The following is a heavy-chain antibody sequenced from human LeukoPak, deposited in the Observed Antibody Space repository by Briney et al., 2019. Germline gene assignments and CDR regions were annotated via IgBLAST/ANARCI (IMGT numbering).Heavy chain of an antibody. CDR2: SNPDSGAT. J-gene: IGHJ3*02. CDR3: ARTGDPAYDAFDI. V-gene: IGHV1-2*02. CDR1: GYIFIDHY. Sequence: ASVKVSCKASGYIFIDHYMHWVRQAPGQGLEWMGWSNPDSGATNYAQKFQGGVTMTRDTSISTAYMELSGLRSDDTAVYYCARTGDPAYDAFDIWGQGTLVTVSS. D-gene: IGHD7-27*01.